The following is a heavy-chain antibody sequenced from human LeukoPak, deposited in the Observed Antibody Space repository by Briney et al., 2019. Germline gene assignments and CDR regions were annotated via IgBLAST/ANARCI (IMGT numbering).Heavy chain of an antibody. CDR1: GFTFSSYG. Sequence: GGSLRLSCAASGFTFSSYGTHWVRQAPGKGLEWVAFIRYDGSNKYYADSVKGRFTISRDNAKNSLYLQMNSLRAEDTAVYYCARATPPGSSSSWPHAFDIWGQGTMVTVSS. V-gene: IGHV3-30*02. CDR2: IRYDGSNK. D-gene: IGHD6-6*01. J-gene: IGHJ3*02. CDR3: ARATPPGSSSSWPHAFDI.